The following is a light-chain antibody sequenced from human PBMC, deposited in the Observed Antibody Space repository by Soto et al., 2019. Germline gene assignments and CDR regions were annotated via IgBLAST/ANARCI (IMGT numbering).Light chain of an antibody. Sequence: EIVWRQSRATLSVSPGESAPLSCRASQTINNHLVWYQQKPGQAPSVLIYGTSTRATGIPGRFSGSGSGTEFTLAIRSLQSEDFGVYFCQQYNYLWTFGQGTKLDIK. CDR3: QQYNYLWT. V-gene: IGKV3-15*01. J-gene: IGKJ1*01. CDR2: GTS. CDR1: QTINNH.